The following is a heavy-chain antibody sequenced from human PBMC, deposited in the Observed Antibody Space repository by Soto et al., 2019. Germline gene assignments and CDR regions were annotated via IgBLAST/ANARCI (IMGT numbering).Heavy chain of an antibody. D-gene: IGHD6-13*01. Sequence: EVQLLESGGGLVQPGGSLRLSFAASGFIFRTYAMTWVSQAPGKGLEWVSTISDGGGSTYYTDSVKGRFTISRDNSKNTLYLHMNGLRAEDTAVSYCAKGCSSSWYDYFDYWGQGTLVTVSS. J-gene: IGHJ4*02. CDR1: GFIFRTYA. CDR3: AKGCSSSWYDYFDY. CDR2: ISDGGGST. V-gene: IGHV3-23*01.